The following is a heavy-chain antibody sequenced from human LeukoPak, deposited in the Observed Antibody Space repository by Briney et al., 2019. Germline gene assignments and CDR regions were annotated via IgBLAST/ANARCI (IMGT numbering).Heavy chain of an antibody. CDR1: GFTFSSYA. Sequence: GGSLRLSCAASGFTFSSYAMSWVRQAPGKGLEWVSAVSGSGGSTYYADSVKGRFTISRDNSKNTLYLQMSSLRAEDTAVYYCAKVRYPHSSGWFHFDYWGQGLLVTVSS. D-gene: IGHD6-19*01. J-gene: IGHJ4*02. CDR2: VSGSGGST. V-gene: IGHV3-23*01. CDR3: AKVRYPHSSGWFHFDY.